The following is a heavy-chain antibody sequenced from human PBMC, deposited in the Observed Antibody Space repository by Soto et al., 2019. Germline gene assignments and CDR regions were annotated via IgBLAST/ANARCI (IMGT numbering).Heavy chain of an antibody. Sequence: GGSLRLSCAASGFTFRDYAMTWVRQAPGKGLEWVSTISGDGGNTFYADSVKGRFTISRDNSKNTLYLQMSSLRADDTAVYYCAKEGPTWGQGTLVTVSS. V-gene: IGHV3-23*01. CDR1: GFTFRDYA. CDR3: AKEGPT. J-gene: IGHJ5*02. CDR2: ISGDGGNT.